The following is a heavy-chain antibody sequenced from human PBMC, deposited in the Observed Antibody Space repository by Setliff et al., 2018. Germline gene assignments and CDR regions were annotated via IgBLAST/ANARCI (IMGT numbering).Heavy chain of an antibody. CDR1: GGSISSYY. J-gene: IGHJ6*02. CDR2: IYYSGST. CDR3: ARREMATIVDYYYYGMDV. D-gene: IGHD5-12*01. Sequence: PSETLSLTCTVSGGSISSYYWSWIRQPPGKGLEWIGYIYYSGSTYYNPSLKSRVTISVDTSKNQFSLKLSSVTAADTAVYYCARREMATIVDYYYYGMDVWGQGTTVTVSS. V-gene: IGHV4-59*01.